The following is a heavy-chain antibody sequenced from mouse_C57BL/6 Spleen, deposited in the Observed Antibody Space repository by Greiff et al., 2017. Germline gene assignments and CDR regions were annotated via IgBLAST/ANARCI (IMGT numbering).Heavy chain of an antibody. Sequence: VQLQEPGAELVRPGASVTMSCKASGYTFTDYEMHWVKQTPVHGLEWIGAIDPETGGTAYNQKFKGKAILTADTSSSTAYMELRSLTSEDSAVYYCTISPITTLVARKLALFAYWGQGTLVTVSA. CDR3: TISPITTLVARKLALFAY. CDR2: IDPETGGT. V-gene: IGHV1-15*01. CDR1: GYTFTDYE. D-gene: IGHD1-1*01. J-gene: IGHJ3*01.